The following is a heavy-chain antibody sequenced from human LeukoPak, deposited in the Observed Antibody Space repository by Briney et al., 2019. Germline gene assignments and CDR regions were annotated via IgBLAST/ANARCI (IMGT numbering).Heavy chain of an antibody. Sequence: GGSLRLSCAASGFTFSSYAMHWVRQAPGKGQEWVAVISYDGSNKYYADSVKGRFTISRDNSKNTLYLQMNSLRAEDTAVYYCARAPDPGSPDYWGQGTLVTVSS. CDR1: GFTFSSYA. CDR3: ARAPDPGSPDY. V-gene: IGHV3-30*04. D-gene: IGHD3-10*01. CDR2: ISYDGSNK. J-gene: IGHJ4*02.